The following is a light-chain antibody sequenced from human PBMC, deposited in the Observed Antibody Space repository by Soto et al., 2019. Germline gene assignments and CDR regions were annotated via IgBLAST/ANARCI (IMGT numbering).Light chain of an antibody. CDR1: SSDLGGYNY. CDR2: DVS. CDR3: SSSTTTSTLV. V-gene: IGLV2-14*01. Sequence: QSALTQPASVSGSPGQSITFSCTGTSSDLGGYNYVSWYQQHPGKAPKLVIYDVSNRPSGVSNRFSGSKSGNTASLTISGLQADDEADYYCSSSTTTSTLVFGGGTKVTVL. J-gene: IGLJ2*01.